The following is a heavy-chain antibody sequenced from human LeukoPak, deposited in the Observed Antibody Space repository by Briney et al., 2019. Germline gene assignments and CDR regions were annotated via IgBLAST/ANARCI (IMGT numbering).Heavy chain of an antibody. Sequence: PGGSLRLSCVASGFTFANYAMAWVRQPPGQGLEWVSGLTDTGYSTYYADSVKGRFTISRDNSKNTLYLQMNSLRADDTAVYYCARHDWFDPWGQGTLVTVSS. J-gene: IGHJ5*02. V-gene: IGHV3-23*01. CDR2: LTDTGYST. CDR3: ARHDWFDP. CDR1: GFTFANYA.